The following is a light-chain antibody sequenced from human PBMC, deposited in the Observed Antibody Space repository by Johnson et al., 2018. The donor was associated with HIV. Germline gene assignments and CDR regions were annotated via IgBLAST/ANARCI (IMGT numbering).Light chain of an antibody. V-gene: IGLV1-51*02. J-gene: IGLJ1*01. CDR1: TSNIGNND. Sequence: QSVLTQPPSVSAAPGQKVTFSCSGSTSNIGNNDVSWYRHLPGTAPKLLIYESNKRPSGIPDRFSGSESGTSSTLGITGLQTGDEADYYCGTWDSSLSAHYVFGTGTKVTVL. CDR3: GTWDSSLSAHYV. CDR2: ESN.